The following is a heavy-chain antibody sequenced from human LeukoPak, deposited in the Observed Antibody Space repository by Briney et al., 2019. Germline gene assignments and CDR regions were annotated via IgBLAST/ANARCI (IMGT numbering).Heavy chain of an antibody. CDR1: GGSMSSGTYY. CDR2: IYYSGSS. D-gene: IGHD1-26*01. V-gene: IGHV4-39*07. J-gene: IGHJ5*02. Sequence: SETLSLTCSVSGGSMSSGTYYWGWIRQPPGKGLEWIGSIYYSGSSYYNPSLRSRVTISIDTSKNQFSLKLSSVTAADTAVYYCARARDTTSGSNWFDPWGQGTLVTVSS. CDR3: ARARDTTSGSNWFDP.